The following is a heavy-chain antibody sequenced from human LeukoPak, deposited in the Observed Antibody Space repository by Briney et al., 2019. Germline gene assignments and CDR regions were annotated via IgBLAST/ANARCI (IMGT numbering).Heavy chain of an antibody. J-gene: IGHJ6*03. D-gene: IGHD3-3*01. Sequence: GESLQISCKGSGYSFTSYWIGWVRQLPGKGLEGMGIIYPGDSDTRYSPSFQGQVTISADKSISTAYLQWSSLKASDTAMYYCARTMYYDFWSGYFSRNYYYYMDVWGKGTTVTVSS. CDR2: IYPGDSDT. CDR3: ARTMYYDFWSGYFSRNYYYYMDV. CDR1: GYSFTSYW. V-gene: IGHV5-51*01.